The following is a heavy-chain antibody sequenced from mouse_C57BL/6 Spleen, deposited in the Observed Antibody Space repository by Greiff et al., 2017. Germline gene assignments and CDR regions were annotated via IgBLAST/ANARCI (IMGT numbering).Heavy chain of an antibody. V-gene: IGHV1-52*01. CDR1: GYTFTSYW. CDR3: ATDYFGLYCFDY. Sequence: QVQLQQPGAELVRPGSSVKLSCKASGYTFTSYWMHWVKQRPIQGLEWIGNIDPSDSETHYNQKFKDKATLTVDKSSSTAYMQLSSLTSQNSAIYYCATDYFGLYCFDYWGQGTTLTVSS. D-gene: IGHD1-1*01. J-gene: IGHJ2*01. CDR2: IDPSDSET.